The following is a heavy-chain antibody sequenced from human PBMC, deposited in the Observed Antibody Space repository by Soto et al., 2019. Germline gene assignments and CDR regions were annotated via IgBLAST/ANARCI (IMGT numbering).Heavy chain of an antibody. J-gene: IGHJ4*02. CDR2: IYYSGST. Sequence: LSLTCTVSGGSISSSSYYWGWIRQPPGKGLEWIGSIYYSGSTYYNPSLKSRVTISVDTSKNQFSLKLSSVTAADTAVYYCARRGGRYDSSGYYYYWGQGTLVTVSS. CDR3: ARRGGRYDSSGYYYY. CDR1: GGSISSSSYY. D-gene: IGHD3-22*01. V-gene: IGHV4-39*01.